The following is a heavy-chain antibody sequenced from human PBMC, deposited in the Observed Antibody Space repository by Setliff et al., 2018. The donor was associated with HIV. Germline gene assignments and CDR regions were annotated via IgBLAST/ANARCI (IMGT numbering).Heavy chain of an antibody. CDR1: GYSFTNYL. CDR2: INPGDSET. CDR3: AGRGWGGGWYPDY. J-gene: IGHJ4*02. V-gene: IGHV5-51*01. Sequence: PGESLKISCKVSGYSFTNYLIVWVRQMSGKGLEWMGSINPGDSETTYSPSFEGQVTMSVDTSISIAYLQWSSLKASDTAIYYCAGRGWGGGWYPDYWGQGSVVTVSS. D-gene: IGHD6-19*01.